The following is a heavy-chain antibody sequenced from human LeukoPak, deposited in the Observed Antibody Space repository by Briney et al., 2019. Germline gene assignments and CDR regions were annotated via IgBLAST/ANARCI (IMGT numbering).Heavy chain of an antibody. CDR2: IYYSGST. CDR1: GGSISSYY. J-gene: IGHJ4*02. CDR3: ARAGEGTADFDY. V-gene: IGHV4-59*01. D-gene: IGHD3-16*01. Sequence: SETLSLTCTVSGGSISSYYWSWIRQPPGKVLEWIGYIYYSGSTNYNPSLKSRVTISVDTSKNQFSLKLSSVTAADTAVYYCARAGEGTADFDYWGQGTLVTVSS.